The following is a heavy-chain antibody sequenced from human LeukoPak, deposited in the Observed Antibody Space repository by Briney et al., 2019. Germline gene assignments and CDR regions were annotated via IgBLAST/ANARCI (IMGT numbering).Heavy chain of an antibody. Sequence: SETLSLTSAVYGGSFSGYYWSWIRQPPGKGLEWIGEINHSGSTNYNPSLKSRVTISVDTSKNQFSLKLSSVTAADTAVYYCARGGMYSSYSYWGQGTLVTVSS. V-gene: IGHV4-34*01. J-gene: IGHJ4*02. CDR2: INHSGST. CDR1: GGSFSGYY. CDR3: ARGGMYSSYSY. D-gene: IGHD6-19*01.